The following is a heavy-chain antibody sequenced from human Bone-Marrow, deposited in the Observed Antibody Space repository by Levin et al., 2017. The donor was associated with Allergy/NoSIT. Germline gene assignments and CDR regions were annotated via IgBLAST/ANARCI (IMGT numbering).Heavy chain of an antibody. CDR1: GGSIRSGDHY. D-gene: IGHD5-18*01. V-gene: IGHV4-30-4*01. CDR3: AREGTQKDGYSDGSIDY. CDR2: IYYSGST. Sequence: SETLSLTCTVSGGSIRSGDHYWSWIRQPPGKGLEWIGYIYYSGSTYNNPSLQSRVTISVDTSKNQFSLKLSSVTAADTAVYYCAREGTQKDGYSDGSIDYWGQGTLVTVSS. J-gene: IGHJ4*02.